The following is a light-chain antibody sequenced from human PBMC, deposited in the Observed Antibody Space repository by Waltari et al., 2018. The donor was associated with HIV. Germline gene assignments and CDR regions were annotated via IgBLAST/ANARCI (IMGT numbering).Light chain of an antibody. CDR2: EVS. CDR1: SSDVGDYNY. V-gene: IGLV2-14*01. Sequence: QSALTQPASVSGSPGQSITISCTGTSSDVGDYNYVSWYQQHPGKAPNLMIYEVSNRPSGVSTRFSGYKSGNTASLTISGLQAEDEADYYCSSYTSGSVVFGGGTKLTVL. J-gene: IGLJ2*01. CDR3: SSYTSGSVV.